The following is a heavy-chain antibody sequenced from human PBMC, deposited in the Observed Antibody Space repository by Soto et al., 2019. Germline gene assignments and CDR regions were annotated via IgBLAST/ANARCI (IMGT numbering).Heavy chain of an antibody. CDR2: ISINGGGT. CDR1: GFTLRIYA. V-gene: IGHV3-64D*06. CDR3: VKGEYYYDGSAYYPFDP. J-gene: IGHJ5*02. D-gene: IGHD3-22*01. Sequence: GGALRISRSAPGFTLRIYAMHWGRPAPGEGLEYVSSISINGGGTHYADSVKGRFTISGDNSKNTVYLQMSSLRAEDTAVYYCVKGEYYYDGSAYYPFDPWGQGTLVTVSS.